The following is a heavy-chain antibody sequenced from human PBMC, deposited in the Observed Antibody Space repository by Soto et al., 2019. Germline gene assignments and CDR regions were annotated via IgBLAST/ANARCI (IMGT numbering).Heavy chain of an antibody. V-gene: IGHV4-39*01. D-gene: IGHD1-26*01. CDR2: IYYSGST. CDR1: GGSISSSSYY. CDR3: ARLSSLVGATDYYYYGMDV. J-gene: IGHJ6*02. Sequence: SETLSLTCTVSGGSISSSSYYWGWIRQPPGKGLEWIGSIYYSGSTYYNPSLKSRVTISVDTSKNQFSLKLSSVTAADTAVYYCARLSSLVGATDYYYYGMDVWGQGTTVTVSS.